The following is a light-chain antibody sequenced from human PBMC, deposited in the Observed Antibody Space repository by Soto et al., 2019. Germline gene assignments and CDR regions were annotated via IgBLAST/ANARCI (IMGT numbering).Light chain of an antibody. Sequence: QSVLTQPPSASGSPGQSVTISCTGTNSDVGGYNYVSCYQQYPGKAPKLIIYEVNERPSGVPDRFSGSKSGNTASLTVSGLQTADEADYYCSSFTSSNTYVFGTGTKVTVL. CDR3: SSFTSSNTYV. CDR1: NSDVGGYNY. CDR2: EVN. J-gene: IGLJ1*01. V-gene: IGLV2-8*01.